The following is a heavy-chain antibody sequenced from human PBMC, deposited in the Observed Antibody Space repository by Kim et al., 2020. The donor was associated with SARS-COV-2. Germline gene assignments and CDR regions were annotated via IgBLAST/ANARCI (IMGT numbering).Heavy chain of an antibody. CDR3: TTFHRAAAAHP. Sequence: GGSLRLSCEASGFTFSSAWMSWVRQAPGKGPEWVGRIKSKTDGETTDYAAPVKGRFTISRDDSKTTLYLQMNSLRTEDTAVYYCTTFHRAAAAHPWGQGTLVTVSS. V-gene: IGHV3-15*01. J-gene: IGHJ5*02. D-gene: IGHD6-13*01. CDR2: IKSKTDGETT. CDR1: GFTFSSAW.